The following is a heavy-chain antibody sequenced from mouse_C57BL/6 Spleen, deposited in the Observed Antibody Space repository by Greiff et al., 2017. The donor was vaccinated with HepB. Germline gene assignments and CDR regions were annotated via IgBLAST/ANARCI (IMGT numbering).Heavy chain of an antibody. Sequence: VQRVESGAELVRPGASVKLSCKASGYTFTDYYINWVKQRPGQGLEWIARIYPGSGNTYYNEKFKGKATLTAEKSSSTAYMQLSSLTSEDSAVYFCARSLYYDYDWFAYWGQGTLVTVSA. V-gene: IGHV1-76*01. J-gene: IGHJ3*01. CDR2: IYPGSGNT. D-gene: IGHD2-4*01. CDR1: GYTFTDYY. CDR3: ARSLYYDYDWFAY.